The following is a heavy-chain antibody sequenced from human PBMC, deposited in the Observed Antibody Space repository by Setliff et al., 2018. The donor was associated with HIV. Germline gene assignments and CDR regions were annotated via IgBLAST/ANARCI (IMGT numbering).Heavy chain of an antibody. CDR2: ISIGSGGAI. Sequence: GSLRLSCAASGFTFRNYKFNWVRQAPGRGLEWVSAISIGSGGAIDYADSVQGRFTISRDNSKNSLYLQMNSLRVEDTAVYYGARDYLYYNLYNGSPVYGMDVWGQGTTVTVSS. CDR3: ARDYLYYNLYNGSPVYGMDV. J-gene: IGHJ6*02. CDR1: GFTFRNYK. D-gene: IGHD3-3*01. V-gene: IGHV3-48*03.